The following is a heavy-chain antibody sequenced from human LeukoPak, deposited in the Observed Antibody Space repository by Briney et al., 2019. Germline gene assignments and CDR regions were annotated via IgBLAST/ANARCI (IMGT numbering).Heavy chain of an antibody. D-gene: IGHD3-3*01. CDR3: AKDYYDFWSGGYYYYYGMDV. V-gene: IGHV3-30*18. CDR1: GFTLSSYV. Sequence: GGSLRLSCAASGFTLSSYVMHWVRQAPGKGLEWVAVISYDGGNKYYADSVKGRFTISRDNSKNTLYLQMNSLRSDDTAVYYCAKDYYDFWSGGYYYYYGMDVWGQGTTVTVSS. CDR2: ISYDGGNK. J-gene: IGHJ6*02.